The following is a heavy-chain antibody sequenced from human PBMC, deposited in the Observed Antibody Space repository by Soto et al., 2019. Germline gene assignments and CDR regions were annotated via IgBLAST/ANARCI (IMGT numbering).Heavy chain of an antibody. CDR2: IIPVFQTA. D-gene: IGHD3-22*01. V-gene: IGHV1-69*01. CDR1: GGLFISYP. J-gene: IGHJ4*02. Sequence: QEQLVQSGAEVTKPGSSVKVSCKASGGLFISYPISWVRQVPGQGLEWMGGIIPVFQTAYYTQRFQGRVTITADESTNTAYMELSSLRSEDTAIYYCARGGSGYTWFNEFWGQGTLVTVSS. CDR3: ARGGSGYTWFNEF.